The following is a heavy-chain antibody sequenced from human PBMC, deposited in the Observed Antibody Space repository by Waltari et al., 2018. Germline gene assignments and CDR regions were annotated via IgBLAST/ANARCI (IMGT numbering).Heavy chain of an antibody. CDR2: IIPILGIA. Sequence: QVQLVQSGAEVKKPGSSVKVSCKASGGTFSSYAISWVRQAPGQGLECMGGIIPILGIANYAQKCQGRVTITADESTSTAYMELSSLRSEDTAVYYCARGTVASSSSRYFQHWGQGTLVTVSS. D-gene: IGHD6-6*01. CDR1: GGTFSSYA. J-gene: IGHJ1*01. V-gene: IGHV1-69*04. CDR3: ARGTVASSSSRYFQH.